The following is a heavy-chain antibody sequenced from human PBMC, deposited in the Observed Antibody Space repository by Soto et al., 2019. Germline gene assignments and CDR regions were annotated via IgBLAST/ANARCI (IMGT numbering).Heavy chain of an antibody. CDR2: TYFTGTT. CDR3: AREGRRISMIRGFDS. Sequence: WTWIRQPPGKGLEWIGYTYFTGTTDYNPSLKSRVTISADPSKNQFSLTLTSVTTVDTAVYYCAREGRRISMIRGFDSWGQGILVTVSS. J-gene: IGHJ4*02. V-gene: IGHV4-59*01. D-gene: IGHD3-10*01.